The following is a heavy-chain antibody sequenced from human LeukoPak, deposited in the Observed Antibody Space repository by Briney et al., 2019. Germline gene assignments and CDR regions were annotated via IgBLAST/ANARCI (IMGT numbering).Heavy chain of an antibody. D-gene: IGHD5-12*01. CDR2: IIPIFGTA. V-gene: IGHV1-69*13. CDR1: GGTFRSYA. CDR3: ARIPVGYSGYDTYSYYVMDV. Sequence: EASVTVSCKASGGTFRSYAISWVRQAPGHGLEWMGGIIPIFGTANYAQKFQGRVTITADESTSTAYMELSSLRSEDTAVYYCARIPVGYSGYDTYSYYVMDVWGQGTTVTVSS. J-gene: IGHJ6*02.